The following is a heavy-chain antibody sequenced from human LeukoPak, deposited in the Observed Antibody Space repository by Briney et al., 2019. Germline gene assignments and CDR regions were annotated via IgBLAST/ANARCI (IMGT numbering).Heavy chain of an antibody. V-gene: IGHV4-4*07. J-gene: IGHJ5*02. CDR3: ARESRGSTWPRWFDP. Sequence: PSETLSLTCTVSGGSISSYYWSWIRQPAGKGLEWIGRIYTSGSTNYNPSLKSRVTISGDTSKNQFSLKLSSVTAADTAIYYCARESRGSTWPRWFDPWGPGTLVTVSS. D-gene: IGHD2-2*01. CDR1: GGSISSYY. CDR2: IYTSGST.